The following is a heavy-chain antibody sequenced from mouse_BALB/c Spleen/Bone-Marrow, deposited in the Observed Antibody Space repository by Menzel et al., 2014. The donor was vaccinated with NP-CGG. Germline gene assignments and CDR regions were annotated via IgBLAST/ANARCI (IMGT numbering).Heavy chain of an antibody. CDR3: SRGVLAYFDY. D-gene: IGHD2-14*01. Sequence: EVKLMESGPELVKPGASVKVSCKASGYAFTNYNMNWVKQSHGKSLGWIGYIDPYSGGTNYNQKFRGKATLTVDKSSSTAYMHLNSLTSEDSAVYYCSRGVLAYFDYWGQGTTLTVSS. CDR1: GYAFTNYN. CDR2: IDPYSGGT. V-gene: IGHV1S135*01. J-gene: IGHJ2*01.